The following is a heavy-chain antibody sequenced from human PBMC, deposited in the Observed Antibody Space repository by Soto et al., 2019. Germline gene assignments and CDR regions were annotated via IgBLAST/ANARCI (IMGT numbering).Heavy chain of an antibody. CDR1: GLTFNNAW. CDR3: ITDSRIFDSAWFHP. V-gene: IGHV3-15*01. Sequence: KPGGSLRLSCTASGLTFNNAWMTWVRQAPGKGLEWVGRIKSKVGGGTADYSAPVRGRFTISRDDSKNTIYLQMSNLKTEDTALYYCITDSRIFDSAWFHPWGQGTLVTVSS. J-gene: IGHJ5*01. D-gene: IGHD3-9*01. CDR2: IKSKVGGGTA.